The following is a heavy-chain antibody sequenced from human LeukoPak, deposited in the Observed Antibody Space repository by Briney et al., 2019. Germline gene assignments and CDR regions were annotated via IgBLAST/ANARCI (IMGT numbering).Heavy chain of an antibody. CDR2: ISGSGGST. Sequence: GGSLRLSCAASGFTFSSYAMSWVRQAPGKGLEWVSAISGSGGSTYYADSVKGRFTISRDNSKNTLYLQMNSLRAEDTAVYYCAKDGGLYMVRGVYGYWGQGTLVTVSS. CDR1: GFTFSSYA. V-gene: IGHV3-23*01. J-gene: IGHJ4*02. D-gene: IGHD3-10*01. CDR3: AKDGGLYMVRGVYGY.